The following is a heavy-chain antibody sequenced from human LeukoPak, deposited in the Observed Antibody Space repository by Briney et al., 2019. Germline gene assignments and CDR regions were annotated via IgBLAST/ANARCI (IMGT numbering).Heavy chain of an antibody. D-gene: IGHD3-9*01. Sequence: ASVKVSCKASGYTFTSYYMHWVRHAPGQGLEWMVIINPSGGSTSYAQKFQGRVTMTRDTSTSTVYTELSSLRSEDTAVYYCARDSRRYILTGYFDYWGQGTLVTVSS. V-gene: IGHV1-46*01. CDR2: INPSGGST. J-gene: IGHJ4*02. CDR1: GYTFTSYY. CDR3: ARDSRRYILTGYFDY.